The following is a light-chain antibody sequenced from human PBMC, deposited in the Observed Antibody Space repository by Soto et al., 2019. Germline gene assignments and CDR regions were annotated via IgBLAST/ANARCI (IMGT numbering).Light chain of an antibody. J-gene: IGKJ4*01. V-gene: IGKV4-1*01. CDR1: QSVLYSSDNKNY. Sequence: DFVVTQSPDSLPVSLGERATINCKSSQSVLYSSDNKNYLACYQQKPGQPPKLLIYWASTRESGVPDRFSGSGSGTDFTLTINSLQAEDVAVYYCQQYYSTPLTFGGGTKVEIK. CDR2: WAS. CDR3: QQYYSTPLT.